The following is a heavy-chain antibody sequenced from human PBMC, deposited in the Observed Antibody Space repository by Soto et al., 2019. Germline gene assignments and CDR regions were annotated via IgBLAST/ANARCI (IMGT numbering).Heavy chain of an antibody. CDR1: GFSFTNYG. CDR2: IWEDGSNE. CDR3: VTSSGYH. J-gene: IGHJ5*02. V-gene: IGHV3-33*01. D-gene: IGHD6-25*01. Sequence: QVQLVESGGGVVQPGRSLRLSCAASGFSFTNYGMNWVRQAPHKGLELVATIWEDGSNEYYVDSVKGRFSIFRDNSKNPLFLEVHSVRVDDTATYYCVTSSGYHWGQGTRVTVSS.